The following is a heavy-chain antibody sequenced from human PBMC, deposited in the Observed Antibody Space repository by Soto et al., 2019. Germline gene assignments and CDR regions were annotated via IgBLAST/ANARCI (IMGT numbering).Heavy chain of an antibody. CDR1: GVSLNGSV. CDR2: IKDQANSYVT. CDR3: FSWECTEGFCYTITY. J-gene: IGHJ4*02. V-gene: IGHV3-73*01. Sequence: PGGSVRLCSGACGVSLNGSVVDGVGQAKEKGREWVGRIKDQANSYVTAYAASVKGRFTISRDDSKNTAYLQMNSLKTEDTAVFYFFSWECTEGFCYTITYWGQGTQVTVSS. D-gene: IGHD2-8*01.